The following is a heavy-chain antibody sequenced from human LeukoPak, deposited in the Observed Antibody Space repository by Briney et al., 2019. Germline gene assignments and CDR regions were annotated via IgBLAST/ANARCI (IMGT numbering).Heavy chain of an antibody. V-gene: IGHV5-51*01. Sequence: GESLKISCKGSGYSFTTYWIGWVRQMPGKVPEYMGIIYPGDSETRYGPSFQGQVTISADKSIRTAYLQWSSLRASDTAIYFCAKRGYDILSGPTDAFDIWGQGTMVTVSS. CDR1: GYSFTTYW. CDR2: IYPGDSET. CDR3: AKRGYDILSGPTDAFDI. D-gene: IGHD3-9*01. J-gene: IGHJ3*02.